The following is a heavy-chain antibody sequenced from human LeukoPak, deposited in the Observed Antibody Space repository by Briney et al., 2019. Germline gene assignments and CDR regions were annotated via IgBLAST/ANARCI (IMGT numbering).Heavy chain of an antibody. CDR3: ARDGYGAPFDY. CDR1: GYTFTDYY. V-gene: IGHV1-18*04. J-gene: IGHJ4*02. Sequence: ASVKVSCKASGYTFTDYYMHWVRQAPGQGLEWMGWISAYNGNTNYAQKLQGRVTMTTDTSTSTAYMELRSLRSDDTAVYYCARDGYGAPFDYWGQGTLVTVSS. CDR2: ISAYNGNT. D-gene: IGHD5-18*01.